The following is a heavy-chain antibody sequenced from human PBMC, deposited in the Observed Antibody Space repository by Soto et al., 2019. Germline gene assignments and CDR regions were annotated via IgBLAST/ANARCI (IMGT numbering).Heavy chain of an antibody. CDR3: AAYSSLDY. J-gene: IGHJ4*02. Sequence: GGSLRLSCAAAGFTFSSYAMSWVRQAPGRGLEWVSLIYSGGGTYYADSVKGRFTISRDNSKNTLYLQMNTLRAEDTAVYYCAAYSSLDYWGQGTLVTVSS. V-gene: IGHV3-53*01. D-gene: IGHD6-13*01. CDR1: GFTFSSYA. CDR2: IYSGGGT.